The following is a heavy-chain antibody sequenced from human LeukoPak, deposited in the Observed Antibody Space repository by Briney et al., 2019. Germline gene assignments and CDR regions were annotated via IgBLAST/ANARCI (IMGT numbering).Heavy chain of an antibody. Sequence: ASVKVSCKASGYSFTTYFIHWVRQAPGQGLQYMGMFSPTSDTTSYAQKFQGRVTMTRDTSTSTVYMELSSLRSDDTAVYFCARELPHPYFFDYWGQGTLVTVSS. V-gene: IGHV1-46*01. D-gene: IGHD2-21*02. CDR2: FSPTSDTT. CDR3: ARELPHPYFFDY. CDR1: GYSFTTYF. J-gene: IGHJ4*02.